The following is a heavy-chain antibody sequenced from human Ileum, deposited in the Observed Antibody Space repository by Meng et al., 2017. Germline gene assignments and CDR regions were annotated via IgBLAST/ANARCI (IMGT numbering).Heavy chain of an antibody. CDR1: SGSFTNNNYY. Sequence: QLRLQESGPGLVKPSETLSLTCSVSSGSFTNNNYYWVWIRRPPGQGLEWIGSIYYGGSTYYNPSLKSRVTISVDTSTNQFSLKLISVTAADTAVYYCVRRAHYGDPPRWGQGTLVTVSS. CDR2: IYYGGST. D-gene: IGHD4-17*01. J-gene: IGHJ4*02. CDR3: VRRAHYGDPPR. V-gene: IGHV4-39*01.